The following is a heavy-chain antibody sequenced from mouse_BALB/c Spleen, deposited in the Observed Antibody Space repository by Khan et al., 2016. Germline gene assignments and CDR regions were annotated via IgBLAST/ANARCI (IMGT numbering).Heavy chain of an antibody. CDR1: GFDFSRYW. V-gene: IGHV4-1*02. Sequence: EVKLLESGGGLVQPGGSLKLSCAASGFDFSRYWMSWVRQAPGKGLEGMGEINPDSSTINYTPSLKDKFIISRDNAKNTLYLQMRKVRSEDTARYYCASTFWYFDVWGAKTTVTVAS. CDR2: INPDSSTI. J-gene: IGHJ1*01. CDR3: ASTFWYFDV.